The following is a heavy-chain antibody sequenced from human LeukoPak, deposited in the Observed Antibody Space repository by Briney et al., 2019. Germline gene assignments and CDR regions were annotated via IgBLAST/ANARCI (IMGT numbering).Heavy chain of an antibody. J-gene: IGHJ4*02. CDR1: GYTFTSYD. CDR2: MNPSSGNT. V-gene: IGHV1-8*01. D-gene: IGHD3-22*01. CDR3: TASLAYYNASGYYPFDY. Sequence: ASVKVSCKASGYTFTSYDINWVRQASGQGLEWMGWMNPSSGNTGYAQRFQGRVTMTRNLFISTAYMELSSLEPGDTAVYFCTASLAYYNASGYYPFDYWGQGTLVTVSS.